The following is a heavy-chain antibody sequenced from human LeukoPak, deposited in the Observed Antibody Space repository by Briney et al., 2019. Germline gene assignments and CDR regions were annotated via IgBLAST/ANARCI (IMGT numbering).Heavy chain of an antibody. J-gene: IGHJ4*02. V-gene: IGHV3-48*03. Sequence: GSLRLSCAASGFTFSSYEMNWVRQAPGKGLEWVSYISSSGSTIYYADSVKGRFTVSRDNAKNSLYLQMNSLRAEDTAVYYCARDGLLYDSSGYYYGYWGQGTLVTVSS. CDR3: ARDGLLYDSSGYYYGY. CDR1: GFTFSSYE. CDR2: ISSSGSTI. D-gene: IGHD3-22*01.